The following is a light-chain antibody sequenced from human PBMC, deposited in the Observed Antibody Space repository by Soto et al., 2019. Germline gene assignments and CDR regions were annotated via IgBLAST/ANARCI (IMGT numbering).Light chain of an antibody. CDR2: GAS. CDR3: QQTSAFPRT. V-gene: IGKV1-12*01. Sequence: DIQMTQSPSSVSASVGDRLTITCRASRDISNSLAWYQQTPGKAPKLLLRGASSLHRGVPSRFNGGGAWTEFTLTISSLQPEDFATYYCQQTSAFPRTFGQGTKVDVK. J-gene: IGKJ1*01. CDR1: RDISNS.